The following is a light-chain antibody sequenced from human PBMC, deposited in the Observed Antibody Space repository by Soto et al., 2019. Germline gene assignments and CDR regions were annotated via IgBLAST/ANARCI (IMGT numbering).Light chain of an antibody. CDR2: GAS. CDR3: QQYNNRLT. V-gene: IGKV3-15*01. CDR1: QSVSSS. J-gene: IGKJ4*01. Sequence: EIVMTQSPATLSVSPGERATLSCRASQSVSSSLAWYQQKPGQAPRLLIYGASTRATGIPARFSGSGSGTDFTLTISSLQSEDFAVYYCQQYNNRLTFGGGTKVEIK.